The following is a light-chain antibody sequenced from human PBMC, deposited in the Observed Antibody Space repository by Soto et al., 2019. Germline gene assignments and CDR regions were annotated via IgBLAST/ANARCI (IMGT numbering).Light chain of an antibody. J-gene: IGKJ1*01. V-gene: IGKV3-11*01. CDR1: QSVTNF. CDR2: NAS. CDR3: QQRYRWPET. Sequence: EIVLTQSPGTLSLSPGERATLSCRASQSVTNFLAWYQQKPGQSPSLLIYNASHRATGIPARFSCSGSGTDFTLTISSLEPEDFAVYYCQQRYRWPETFGQGTKVEIK.